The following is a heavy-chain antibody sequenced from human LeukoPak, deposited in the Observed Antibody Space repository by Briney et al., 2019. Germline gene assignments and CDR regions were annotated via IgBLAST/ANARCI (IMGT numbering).Heavy chain of an antibody. Sequence: SVKVSCKASGGTFSSYAISWVRQAPGQGLEWMGRIIPIFGTANYAQKFQGRVTITTDESTTTSYMELSSLRSEDTAAYYCARSVVAATPDWCFDLWGRGTLVTVSS. J-gene: IGHJ2*01. CDR2: IIPIFGTA. V-gene: IGHV1-69*05. CDR1: GGTFSSYA. D-gene: IGHD2-15*01. CDR3: ARSVVAATPDWCFDL.